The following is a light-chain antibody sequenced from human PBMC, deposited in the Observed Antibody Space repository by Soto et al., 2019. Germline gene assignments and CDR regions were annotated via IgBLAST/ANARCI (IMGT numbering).Light chain of an antibody. CDR2: SNN. CDR3: AALDDSLNGSFV. Sequence: QSVLTQPPSTSGTPGQRVTISCSGSRSNIGSNTVTWYQQLPGTAPKLLIYSNNQRPSGFPDRFSGSKSGTSASLAISGLQSEDEADYYCAALDDSLNGSFVFGTGTKVTVL. CDR1: RSNIGSNT. V-gene: IGLV1-44*01. J-gene: IGLJ1*01.